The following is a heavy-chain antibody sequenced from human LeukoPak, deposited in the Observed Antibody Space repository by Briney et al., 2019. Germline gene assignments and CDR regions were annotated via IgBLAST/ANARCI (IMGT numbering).Heavy chain of an antibody. Sequence: SETLSLTCAVYGGSFSGYYWSWIRQPPGKGLEWIGEINHSGSTNYNPSLKSRVTISVDTSKNQFSLKLSSVTAADTAVYYCARYYDFWSGTKENWFDPWGQGTLVTVSS. V-gene: IGHV4-34*01. CDR2: INHSGST. D-gene: IGHD3-3*01. CDR1: GGSFSGYY. CDR3: ARYYDFWSGTKENWFDP. J-gene: IGHJ5*02.